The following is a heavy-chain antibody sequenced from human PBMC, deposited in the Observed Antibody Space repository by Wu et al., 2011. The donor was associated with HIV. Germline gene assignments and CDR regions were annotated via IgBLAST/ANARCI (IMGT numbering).Heavy chain of an antibody. CDR1: GKGFPTSI. J-gene: IGHJ3*02. Sequence: QVQLVQSGDEVKKPGASVKVSCKASGKGFPTSIVTWVRQAPGQGLEWLGWINGYNGNSRYRQNFQDRVSMSTDSATTTAYMELRSLRSDDTAVYYXASVRCHVDHCYFPLLGTAFDIWAKGQWSPSLQ. D-gene: IGHD2-15*01. CDR3: ASVRCHVDHCYFPLLGTAFDI. V-gene: IGHV1-18*01. CDR2: INGYNGNS.